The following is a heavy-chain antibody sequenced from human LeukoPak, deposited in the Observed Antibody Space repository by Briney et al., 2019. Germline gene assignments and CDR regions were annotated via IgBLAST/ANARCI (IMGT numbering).Heavy chain of an antibody. D-gene: IGHD5-24*01. Sequence: GGSLRLSRAASGFTFSDYYMSWIRQAPGKGLEWVSYISSSSYYTKYAESVKGRFTISRDNAKNSLYLQMNSLRADDTAVYYCARAWEEGYNYGYWGQGTLVTVSS. V-gene: IGHV3-11*06. CDR2: ISSSSYYT. CDR3: ARAWEEGYNYGY. CDR1: GFTFSDYY. J-gene: IGHJ4*02.